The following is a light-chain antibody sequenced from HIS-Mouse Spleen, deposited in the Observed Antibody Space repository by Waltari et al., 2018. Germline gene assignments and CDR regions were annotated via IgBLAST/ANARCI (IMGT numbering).Light chain of an antibody. J-gene: IGLJ1*01. V-gene: IGLV1-44*01. CDR2: SNN. CDR1: SSTIGSNT. CDR3: AAWDDSLNGNYV. Sequence: QSVLTQPPSASGTPGQRVTISCSGRSSTIGSNTVNWYQQLPGTAPKLLIYSNNQRPSGVPDRFSGSKSGTSASLAISGLQSEDEADYYCAAWDDSLNGNYVFGTGTKVTVL.